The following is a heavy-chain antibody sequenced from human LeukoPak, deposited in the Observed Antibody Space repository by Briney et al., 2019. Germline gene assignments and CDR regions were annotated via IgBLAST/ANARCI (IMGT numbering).Heavy chain of an antibody. J-gene: IGHJ4*02. CDR1: GYTLTELS. CDR3: ATSYCSSTSCYEVWAY. D-gene: IGHD2-2*01. CDR2: FDPEDGET. V-gene: IGHV1-24*01. Sequence: ASVKVSCKVSGYTLTELSMHWVRQAPRKGLEWMGGFDPEDGETIYAQKFQGRVTMTEDTSADTAYMELSSLRSEDTAVYYCATSYCSSTSCYEVWAYWGQGTLVTVSS.